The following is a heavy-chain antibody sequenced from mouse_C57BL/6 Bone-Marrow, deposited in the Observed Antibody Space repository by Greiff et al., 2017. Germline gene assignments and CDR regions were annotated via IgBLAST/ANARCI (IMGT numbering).Heavy chain of an antibody. V-gene: IGHV1-69*01. Sequence: QVQLKQPGAELAMPGASVKLSCKASGYTFTSYWMPWVKQRPGQGLEWIGEIDPSDSYTNYNQKFKGKSTLTVDKSSSTAYMQLSSLTSEDSAVYYCARDTTVVATGNYFDYWGQGTTLTVSS. CDR3: ARDTTVVATGNYFDY. D-gene: IGHD1-1*01. CDR1: GYTFTSYW. J-gene: IGHJ2*01. CDR2: IDPSDSYT.